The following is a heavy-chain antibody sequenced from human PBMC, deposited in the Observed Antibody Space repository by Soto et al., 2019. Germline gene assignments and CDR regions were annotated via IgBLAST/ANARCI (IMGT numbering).Heavy chain of an antibody. CDR2: IIPILGIA. J-gene: IGHJ5*02. CDR1: GGTFSSYT. Sequence: SVKVSCKASGGTFSSYTISLVRQAPGQGLEWMGRIIPILGIANYAQKFQGRVTITADKSTSTAYMELSSLRSEDTAVYYCARDREVRGVIIGLWFDPWGQGTLVTVSS. V-gene: IGHV1-69*04. D-gene: IGHD3-10*01. CDR3: ARDREVRGVIIGLWFDP.